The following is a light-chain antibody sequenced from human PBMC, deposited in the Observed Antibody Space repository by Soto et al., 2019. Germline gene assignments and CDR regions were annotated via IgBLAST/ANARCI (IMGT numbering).Light chain of an antibody. CDR1: SNDVGSYNY. Sequence: QSALTQPASVSGSPGQSITISCTGTSNDVGSYNYVSWYQQHPGKAPKLIIYNVSFRPSGVSLRVSGSKSGNTASLTISGLQAEDEADYYCNLYTLGSTPVCVFGTGTKLTVL. CDR2: NVS. J-gene: IGLJ1*01. V-gene: IGLV2-14*01. CDR3: NLYTLGSTPVCV.